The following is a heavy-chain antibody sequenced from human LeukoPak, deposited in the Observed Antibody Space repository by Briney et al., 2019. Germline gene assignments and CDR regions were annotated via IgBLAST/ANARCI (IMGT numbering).Heavy chain of an antibody. Sequence: GASVKVSCKASGYTFTSYYMHWVRQAPGQGLEWMGIINPSGGSTSYAQKFQGRVTMTRDMSTSTVYMELSSLRSEDTAVYYCAKDYRAHPLRPNWFDPWGQGTLVTVSS. V-gene: IGHV1-46*01. J-gene: IGHJ5*02. CDR3: AKDYRAHPLRPNWFDP. CDR2: INPSGGST. D-gene: IGHD1-26*01. CDR1: GYTFTSYY.